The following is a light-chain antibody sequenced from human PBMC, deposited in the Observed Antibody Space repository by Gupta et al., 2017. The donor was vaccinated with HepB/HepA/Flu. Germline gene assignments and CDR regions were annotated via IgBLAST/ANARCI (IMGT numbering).Light chain of an antibody. CDR1: QSIGIW. CDR2: KAS. CDR3: QKYNSSSQS. Sequence: DIQMTQSPSTLSAFVGDRVTITCRASQSIGIWLAWYQQKPGEAPKVLIYKASTLEIGVPSRFSGSGSGTEFTLTISSLQADDFATYYCQKYNSSSQSFGQGTKVEI. J-gene: IGKJ2*03. V-gene: IGKV1-5*03.